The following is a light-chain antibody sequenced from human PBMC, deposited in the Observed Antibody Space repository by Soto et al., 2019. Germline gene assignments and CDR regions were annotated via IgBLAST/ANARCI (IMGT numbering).Light chain of an antibody. V-gene: IGKV3-15*01. CDR2: GAS. CDR3: QQYNNWPPWT. Sequence: EIVMTQSPATLSVSPGERATLSCRASQSVSSNLAWYQQKPGQAPRLLIYGASTRATGIPARFSGSGSGPEFTLTISSLQSEDFAVYYCQQYNNWPPWTFGQWTKVEIK. CDR1: QSVSSN. J-gene: IGKJ1*01.